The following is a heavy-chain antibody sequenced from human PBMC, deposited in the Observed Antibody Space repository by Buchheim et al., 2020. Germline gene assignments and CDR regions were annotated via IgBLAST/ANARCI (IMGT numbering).Heavy chain of an antibody. CDR3: ARERRYYESSGAAANLDY. CDR2: IYYSGST. D-gene: IGHD3-22*01. V-gene: IGHV4-59*01. J-gene: IGHJ4*02. Sequence: QVQLQESGPGLVKPSETLSLTCTVSGGSISSYYWSWIRQPPGKGLEWIGYIYYSGSTNYNPSLKSRVTISVDTSKNQFSLKLSAVTAADTAVYYCARERRYYESSGAAANLDYWGQGTL. CDR1: GGSISSYY.